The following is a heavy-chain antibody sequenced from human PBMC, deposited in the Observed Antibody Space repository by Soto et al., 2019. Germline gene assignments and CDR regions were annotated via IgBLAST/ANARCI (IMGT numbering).Heavy chain of an antibody. CDR3: ARNHYDFWSGYPPDYYYYGMDV. D-gene: IGHD3-3*01. CDR1: GYSFTSYW. CDR2: IYPGDSDT. V-gene: IGHV5-51*01. Sequence: GESLKISCKGSGYSFTSYWIGWVRQMPGKGLEWMGIIYPGDSDTRYSPSFQGQVTISADKSISTAHLQWSSLKASDTAMYYCARNHYDFWSGYPPDYYYYGMDVWGQGTTVTVSS. J-gene: IGHJ6*02.